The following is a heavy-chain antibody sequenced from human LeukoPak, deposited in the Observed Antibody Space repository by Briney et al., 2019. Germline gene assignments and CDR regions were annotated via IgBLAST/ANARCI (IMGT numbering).Heavy chain of an antibody. CDR1: GGSISSYY. V-gene: IGHV4-59*01. J-gene: IGHJ6*04. Sequence: SETLSLTCTVSGGSISSYYWSWIRQPPGKGLEWIGYIYYSGGTNYNPSLKSRVTISVDTSKNQFSLKLSSVTAADTAVYYCARGRLWMGVRGKGTTVTVSS. CDR3: ARGRLWMGV. CDR2: IYYSGGT.